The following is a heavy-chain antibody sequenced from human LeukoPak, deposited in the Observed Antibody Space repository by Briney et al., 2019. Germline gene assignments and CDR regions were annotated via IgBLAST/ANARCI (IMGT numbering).Heavy chain of an antibody. CDR2: IYTSGST. CDR1: GGSISSYY. Sequence: SETLSLTCTVSGGSISSYYWSWIRQPAGKGLEWIGRIYTSGSTNYNPSLKSRVTMSVDTSKNQFSLKLSSVPAADTAVYYCARRYCSSTSCWWDWFDPWGQGTLVTVSS. J-gene: IGHJ5*02. D-gene: IGHD2-2*01. CDR3: ARRYCSSTSCWWDWFDP. V-gene: IGHV4-4*07.